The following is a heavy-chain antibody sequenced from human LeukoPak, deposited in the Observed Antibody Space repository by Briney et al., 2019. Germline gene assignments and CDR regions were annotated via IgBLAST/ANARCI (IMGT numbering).Heavy chain of an antibody. CDR3: ARGDGGDYGAFDY. Sequence: PGGSLRLSCAASGFTFSSYGMHWVRQAPGKGLEWVSYITRSSTTIYYADSVKGRFTISRDNAKNSLYLEMNSLRPEDTALYYCARGDGGDYGAFDYWGQGTLVTVSS. J-gene: IGHJ4*02. CDR1: GFTFSSYG. CDR2: ITRSSTTI. V-gene: IGHV3-48*04. D-gene: IGHD4-17*01.